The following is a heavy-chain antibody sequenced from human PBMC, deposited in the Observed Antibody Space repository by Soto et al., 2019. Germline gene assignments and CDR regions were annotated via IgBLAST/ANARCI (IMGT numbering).Heavy chain of an antibody. CDR2: IRGSGGST. V-gene: IGHV3-23*01. CDR3: AKGEGYCSGGSCYVY. D-gene: IGHD2-15*01. CDR1: GFTFSSYA. Sequence: GGSLRLSCAASGFTFSSYAMSWVRQAPGKGLEWVSAIRGSGGSTYYADSVKGRFTISRDNSKNTLYLQMNSLRAEDTAVYYCAKGEGYCSGGSCYVYWGQGTLGTVSS. J-gene: IGHJ4*02.